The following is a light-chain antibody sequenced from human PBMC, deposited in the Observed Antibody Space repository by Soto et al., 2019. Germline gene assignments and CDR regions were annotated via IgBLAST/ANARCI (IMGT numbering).Light chain of an antibody. CDR3: QQYSSSSRT. CDR1: QSISSY. Sequence: IQITQSPSSLSASVGDRVSITCRAIQSISSYLNWYQQKPGKAPNLLIYKASRLETGVPSRFSASGSGTEFTLTISSLQPDDFATYYCQQYSSSSRTFGQGTKVDI. CDR2: KAS. J-gene: IGKJ1*01. V-gene: IGKV1-5*03.